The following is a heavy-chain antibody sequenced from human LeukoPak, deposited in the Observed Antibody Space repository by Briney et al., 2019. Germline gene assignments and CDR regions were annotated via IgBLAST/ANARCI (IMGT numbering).Heavy chain of an antibody. CDR2: IHSGGTT. J-gene: IGHJ6*03. V-gene: IGHV4-4*07. Sequence: SETLSLTCTVSGDSISDDYYTWMRQPAGKGLERIGRIHSGGTTNYNPSLMSRVTLSIDKSKKHISLRLTSVTAADTALYYCARDNGSGYTKGYEHYYYYLDVWGKGTTVTVSS. CDR1: GDSISDDY. CDR3: ARDNGSGYTKGYEHYYYYLDV. D-gene: IGHD3-3*02.